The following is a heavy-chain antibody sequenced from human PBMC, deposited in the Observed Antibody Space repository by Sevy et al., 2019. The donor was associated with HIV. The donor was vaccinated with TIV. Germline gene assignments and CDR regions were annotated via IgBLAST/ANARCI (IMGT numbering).Heavy chain of an antibody. J-gene: IGHJ6*02. CDR2: IYSGGST. D-gene: IGHD5-18*01. CDR3: AREQWRQIPSRHYYGMDV. V-gene: IGHV3-53*01. Sequence: GGSLRLSCAASGFTVSSNYMSWVRQAPGKGLEWVSVIYSGGSTYHADSVKGRFTISRENSKNTLNIQMNSLRAEDRAVDYGAREQWRQIPSRHYYGMDVWGQGTTVTVSS. CDR1: GFTVSSNY.